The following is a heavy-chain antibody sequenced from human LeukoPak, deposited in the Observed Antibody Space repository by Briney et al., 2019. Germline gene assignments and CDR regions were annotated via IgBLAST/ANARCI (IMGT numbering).Heavy chain of an antibody. CDR3: ARLVYGDYLIDY. J-gene: IGHJ4*02. V-gene: IGHV4-30-4*01. D-gene: IGHD4-17*01. CDR1: GGSISSGDYY. CDR2: IYYSGST. Sequence: SQTLSLTCTVSGGSISSGDYYWSWIRQPPGKGLEWIGYIYYSGSTYYNPSLKSRVTISVDTSKNQFSLKLSSVTAADTAVYYCARLVYGDYLIDYWDQGTLVTVSS.